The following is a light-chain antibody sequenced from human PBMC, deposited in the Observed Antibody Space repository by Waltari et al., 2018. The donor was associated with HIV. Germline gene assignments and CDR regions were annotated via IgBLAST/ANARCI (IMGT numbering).Light chain of an antibody. CDR3: QSYDSRLSGSV. V-gene: IGLV1-40*01. J-gene: IGLJ2*01. CDR1: GSKIGATHD. CDR2: GNS. Sequence: SVLTQPPSVSGAPGQRVTISCSESGSKIGATHDVHWYQHLPGTAPNLLIYGNSNRPSGVPDRFSGSKSGTSASLAITGLQPEDEGDYYCQSYDSRLSGSVFGGGTKLTVL.